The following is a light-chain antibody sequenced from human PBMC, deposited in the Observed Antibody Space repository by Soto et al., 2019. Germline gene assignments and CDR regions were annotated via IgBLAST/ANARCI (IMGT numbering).Light chain of an antibody. Sequence: DIQMTQSPSTLSASVGDTVTVTCRASQSVSGWLAWYQQKPGKAPKLLIYTASSLESGVPSRFSGSGSGTDFTLTISSLEPEDFAVYYCQQRQYWPPITFGQGTRLEIK. V-gene: IGKV1-5*01. CDR2: TAS. J-gene: IGKJ5*01. CDR3: QQRQYWPPIT. CDR1: QSVSGW.